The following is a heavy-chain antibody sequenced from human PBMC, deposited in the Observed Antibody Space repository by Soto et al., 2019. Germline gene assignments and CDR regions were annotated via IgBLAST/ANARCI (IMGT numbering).Heavy chain of an antibody. CDR1: GDSFNNYA. CDR3: ARVSRDGYNWGYFDY. D-gene: IGHD5-12*01. Sequence: QVQLVQSGAEVKKPGSSVQVSCRASGDSFNNYAVSWVRQAPGQGLEWMGGITPIFGTTNYAQKFQGRVPITADTSTSTAYMQLSSLRSEDTAVYYCARVSRDGYNWGYFDYWGQGTLVTVSS. V-gene: IGHV1-69*06. CDR2: ITPIFGTT. J-gene: IGHJ4*02.